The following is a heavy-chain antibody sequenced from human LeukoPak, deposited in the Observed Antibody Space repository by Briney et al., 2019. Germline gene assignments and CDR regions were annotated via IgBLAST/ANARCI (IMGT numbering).Heavy chain of an antibody. Sequence: GGSLRLSCAAYGFTFSSYGMHWVRQAPGKGLEWVAFIRYDGSNKYYADSVKGRFTISRDNSKNTLYLQMNSLRAEDTAVYYCAKDRLAVAGMGGNYFDYWGQGTLVTVSS. CDR2: IRYDGSNK. D-gene: IGHD6-19*01. J-gene: IGHJ4*02. V-gene: IGHV3-30*02. CDR1: GFTFSSYG. CDR3: AKDRLAVAGMGGNYFDY.